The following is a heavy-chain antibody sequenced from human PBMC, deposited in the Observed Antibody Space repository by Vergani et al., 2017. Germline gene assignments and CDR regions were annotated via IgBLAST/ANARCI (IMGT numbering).Heavy chain of an antibody. CDR1: GFTLNTYG. CDR3: AKDLEGTDYDFWSGSLYYMDV. CDR2: IGGSGVHT. D-gene: IGHD3-3*01. J-gene: IGHJ6*03. Sequence: QVQILQSGGGVVQPGGSLRLSCTLSGFTLNTYGIHWVRQAPGKGLEWVSLIGGSGVHTYYADSVKGRFTISRDNSKNTLYLQMNSLRAEDTAVYYCAKDLEGTDYDFWSGSLYYMDVWGKGP. V-gene: IGHV3-NL1*01.